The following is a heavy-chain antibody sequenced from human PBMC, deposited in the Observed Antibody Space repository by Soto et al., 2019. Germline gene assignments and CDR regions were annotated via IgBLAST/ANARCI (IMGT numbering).Heavy chain of an antibody. V-gene: IGHV3-30*18. CDR2: ISYDGSNK. CDR3: AKDRGFRKQLGWFDP. J-gene: IGHJ5*02. Sequence: GGSLRLSCAASGFTFSSYGMHWVRQAPGKGLEWVAVISYDGSNKYYADSVKGRFTISRDNSKNTLYLQMNSLRAEDTAVYYCAKDRGFRKQLGWFDPWGQGTLVTVSS. CDR1: GFTFSSYG. D-gene: IGHD6-13*01.